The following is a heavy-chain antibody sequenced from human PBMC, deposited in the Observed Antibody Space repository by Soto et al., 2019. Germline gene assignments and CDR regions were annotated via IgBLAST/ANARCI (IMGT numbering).Heavy chain of an antibody. D-gene: IGHD3-10*01. V-gene: IGHV3-23*01. J-gene: IGHJ5*02. Sequence: GGSLRLSCAASGFTFSSYAMSWVRQAPGKGLEWVSAISGSGGSTYYADSVKGRFTISRDNSKNTLYLQMNSLRAEDTAVYYCAKTYYYGSGSYYIGPNWFDPWGQGTLVTVSS. CDR2: ISGSGGST. CDR1: GFTFSSYA. CDR3: AKTYYYGSGSYYIGPNWFDP.